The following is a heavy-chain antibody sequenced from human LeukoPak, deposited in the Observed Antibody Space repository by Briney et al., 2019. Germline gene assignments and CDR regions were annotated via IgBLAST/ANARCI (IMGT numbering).Heavy chain of an antibody. CDR1: GFTFSSYA. J-gene: IGHJ4*02. D-gene: IGHD3-3*01. Sequence: GGSLRLSCAASGFTFSSYAMSWVRQAPGEGLEWVSAISGSGGSTYYADSVKGRFTISRDNSKNTLYLQMNSLRAEDTAVYYCARAGGFWSGYYPFDYWGQGTLVTVSS. CDR3: ARAGGFWSGYYPFDY. CDR2: ISGSGGST. V-gene: IGHV3-23*01.